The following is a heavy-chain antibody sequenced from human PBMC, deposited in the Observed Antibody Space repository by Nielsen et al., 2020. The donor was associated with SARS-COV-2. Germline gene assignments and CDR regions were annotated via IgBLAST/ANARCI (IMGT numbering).Heavy chain of an antibody. J-gene: IGHJ5*02. D-gene: IGHD2-15*01. CDR2: ISSSSSYI. CDR1: GFTFSSYS. Sequence: GESLKISCAASGFTFSSYSMNWVRQAPGKGLEWVSSISSSSSYIYYADSVKGRFTISRDNAKNSLYLQMNSLRAEDTAVYYCARGVRVLLRRALGDWFDPWGQGTLVTVSS. CDR3: ARGVRVLLRRALGDWFDP. V-gene: IGHV3-21*01.